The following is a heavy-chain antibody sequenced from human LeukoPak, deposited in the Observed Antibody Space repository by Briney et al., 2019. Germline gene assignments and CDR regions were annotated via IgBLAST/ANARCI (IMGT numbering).Heavy chain of an antibody. CDR3: ARGSGYSNWGFDY. V-gene: IGHV1-2*02. Sequence: ASVKVSCKTSGYIFTGYYMHWVRQAPGQGLEWMGWINPNSGGTNYAQKFQGRVTMARDTSISTAYMELSRLRSDDTAVYYCARGSGYSNWGFDYWGQGTLVTVSS. J-gene: IGHJ4*02. D-gene: IGHD3-22*01. CDR1: GYIFTGYY. CDR2: INPNSGGT.